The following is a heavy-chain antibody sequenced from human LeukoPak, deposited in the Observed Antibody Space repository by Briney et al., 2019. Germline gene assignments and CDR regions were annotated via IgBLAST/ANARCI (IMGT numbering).Heavy chain of an antibody. CDR3: AFSPLGFNYGYAY. V-gene: IGHV3-23*01. CDR1: GFTFISYA. Sequence: GSLSLSCAASGFTFISYAMNWVRQAPGKGLEWVSSLSDGGHSSFYADSVKGRFTIYRDDSQNILYLQMNNLSGDDTALYYCAFSPLGFNYGYAYWGQGTLVTVSS. J-gene: IGHJ4*02. CDR2: LSDGGHSS. D-gene: IGHD5-18*01.